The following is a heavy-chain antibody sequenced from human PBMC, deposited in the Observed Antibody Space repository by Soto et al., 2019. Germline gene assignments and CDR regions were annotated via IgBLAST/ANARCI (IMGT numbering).Heavy chain of an antibody. Sequence: QLQLQESGPGLVKPSETLSLTCTVSGDSISSSTYYWGWIRQSPGKGLEWIGNIHYSESTYYNPSLQSRVIISADTSTNRFSLTLSSVTAADTAVYYCASYYYVSGDYRSFGYWGQGTLVTVSS. V-gene: IGHV4-39*01. J-gene: IGHJ4*02. CDR3: ASYYYVSGDYRSFGY. CDR1: GDSISSSTYY. CDR2: IHYSEST. D-gene: IGHD3-10*01.